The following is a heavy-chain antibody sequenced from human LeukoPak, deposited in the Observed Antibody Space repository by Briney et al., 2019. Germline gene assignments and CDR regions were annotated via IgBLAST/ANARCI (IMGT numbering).Heavy chain of an antibody. D-gene: IGHD3-22*01. V-gene: IGHV3-33*01. CDR3: ARGAMNYYDSSGYYGILRLDAFDI. CDR1: GFTFSSYG. Sequence: GGSLRLSCAASGFTFSSYGMHWVRQAPGKGLEWVAVIWYGGSNKYYADSVKGRFTISRDNSKNTLYLQMNSLRAGDTAVYYCARGAMNYYDSSGYYGILRLDAFDIWGQGTMVTVSS. CDR2: IWYGGSNK. J-gene: IGHJ3*02.